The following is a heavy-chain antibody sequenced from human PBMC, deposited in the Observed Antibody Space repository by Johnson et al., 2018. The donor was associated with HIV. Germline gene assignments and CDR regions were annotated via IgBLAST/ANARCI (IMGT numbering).Heavy chain of an antibody. D-gene: IGHD3-22*01. CDR3: ARAGANYYYDSSGYGAFDI. J-gene: IGHJ3*02. CDR2: ISYDGSNK. Sequence: HVQLVESGGDWVQRGGSLRLSCAASGFTFSNYDIHWVRQAPGKGLEWVAVISYDGSNKYYADSVKGRFTISRDNSKNTLYLQMNSLRAEDTAVYYCARAGANYYYDSSGYGAFDIWGQGTMVTVSS. CDR1: GFTFSNYD. V-gene: IGHV3-30-3*01.